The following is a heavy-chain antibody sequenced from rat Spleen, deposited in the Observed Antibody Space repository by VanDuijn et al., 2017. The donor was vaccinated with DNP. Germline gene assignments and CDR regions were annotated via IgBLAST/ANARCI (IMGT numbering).Heavy chain of an antibody. CDR3: ATPNYPGITTGAMDA. V-gene: IGHV5-25*01. J-gene: IGHJ4*01. D-gene: IGHD1-4*01. CDR2: ISTSGGST. Sequence: EVQLVESGGGLVQPGRSLKLSCAASGFTFSNYDMAWVRQAPTKGLEWVASISTSGGSTYYRDSVKGRFTVSRDNAKSTLYLQMDSLRSEDTATYYCATPNYPGITTGAMDAWGQGTSVTVSS. CDR1: GFTFSNYD.